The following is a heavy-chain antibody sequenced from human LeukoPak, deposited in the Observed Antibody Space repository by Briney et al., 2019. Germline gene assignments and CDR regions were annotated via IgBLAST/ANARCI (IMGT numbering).Heavy chain of an antibody. D-gene: IGHD4-17*01. V-gene: IGHV1-69*06. CDR1: GGTFSSYA. Sequence: ASVKVSCKASGGTFSSYATSWVRQAPGQGLEWMGGIIPIFGTANYAQKFQGRVTITADKSTSTAYMELSSLRSEDTAVYYCANSEDQTTVRGGWFDPWGQGTLVTVSS. J-gene: IGHJ5*02. CDR3: ANSEDQTTVRGGWFDP. CDR2: IIPIFGTA.